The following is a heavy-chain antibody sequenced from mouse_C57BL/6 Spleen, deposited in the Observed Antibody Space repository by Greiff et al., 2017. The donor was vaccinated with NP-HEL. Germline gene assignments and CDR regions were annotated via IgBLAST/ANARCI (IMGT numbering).Heavy chain of an antibody. CDR2: IYPRSGNT. Sequence: QVQLQQSGAELARPGASVKLSCKASGYTFTSYGISWVKQRTGQGLEWIGEIYPRSGNTYYNEKFKGKATLTADKSSSTAYMELRSLTSEDSAVYFCARSDSSGPYYAMDYWGQGTSVTVSS. D-gene: IGHD1-3*01. V-gene: IGHV1-81*01. CDR1: GYTFTSYG. J-gene: IGHJ4*01. CDR3: ARSDSSGPYYAMDY.